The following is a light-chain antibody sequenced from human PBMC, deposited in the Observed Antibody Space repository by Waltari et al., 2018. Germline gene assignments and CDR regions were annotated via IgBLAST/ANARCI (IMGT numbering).Light chain of an antibody. Sequence: QLLATQSHPASTPLEPSVKLTCTPSISQRSNILQAHQRRPEKRPRYLMKVNSDGSHIKGDEIPDRFSGSSSGAERYLTISSLQSDDEADYYCQTGGHGTWVFGGGTTLTVL. V-gene: IGLV4-69*01. J-gene: IGLJ3*02. CDR2: VNSDGSH. CDR1: ISQRSNI. CDR3: QTGGHGTWV.